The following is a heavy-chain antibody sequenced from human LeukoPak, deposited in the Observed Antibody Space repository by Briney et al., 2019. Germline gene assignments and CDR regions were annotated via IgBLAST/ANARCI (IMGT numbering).Heavy chain of an antibody. CDR3: AREDAAMVLSRDY. Sequence: PGESLKISCKGSGYSFTSYWTSWVRQMPGKGLEWMGRIDPSDSYTNYSPSFQGHVTISADKSISTAYLQWSSLKASDTAMYYCAREDAAMVLSRDYWGQGTLVTVSS. D-gene: IGHD5-18*01. V-gene: IGHV5-10-1*01. J-gene: IGHJ4*02. CDR2: IDPSDSYT. CDR1: GYSFTSYW.